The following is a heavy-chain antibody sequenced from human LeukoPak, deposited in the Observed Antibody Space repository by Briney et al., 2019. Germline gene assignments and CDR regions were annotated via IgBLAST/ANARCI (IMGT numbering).Heavy chain of an antibody. CDR2: SSYSGDGT. D-gene: IGHD1-1*01. J-gene: IGHJ5*02. V-gene: IGHV3-23*01. Sequence: GGSLRLSCAASGFIISGFAMSWVRQAPGKGLEWVSSSSYSGDGTKYADSVKGRCTISREDSKNTLYLQMNSLRAEDTAVYYCAKGDTPDNSYNYFAPWGQGTLVTVTS. CDR3: AKGDTPDNSYNYFAP. CDR1: GFIISGFA.